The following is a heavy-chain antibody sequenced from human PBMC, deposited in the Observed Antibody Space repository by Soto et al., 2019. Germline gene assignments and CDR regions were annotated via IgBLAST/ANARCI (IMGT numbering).Heavy chain of an antibody. CDR3: GGGGGVGDY. V-gene: IGHV3-74*01. CDR2: IDPDGSTS. D-gene: IGHD2-15*01. Sequence: EVQLVESGGGLVQPGGSLRLSCAASGFTFSDYWMHWVRQPPGKGLMWVSRIDPDGSTSNYADSVKGRFTISRDNAKNTLELKRGRRRGEDTGVLYGGGGGGVGDYWGQGMLVTVSS. CDR1: GFTFSDYW. J-gene: IGHJ4*02.